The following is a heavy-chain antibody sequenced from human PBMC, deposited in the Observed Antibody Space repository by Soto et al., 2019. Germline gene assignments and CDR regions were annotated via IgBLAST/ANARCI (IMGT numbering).Heavy chain of an antibody. D-gene: IGHD3-3*01. CDR3: ARDAPNGYDFWSGYYSYYYYGMDV. V-gene: IGHV1-69*13. Sequence: SVKVSCKASGGTFSSYAISWVRQAPGQGLEWMGGIIPIFGTANYAQKFQGRVTITAGESTSTAYMELSSLRSEDTAVYYCARDAPNGYDFWSGYYSYYYYGMDVWGQGTTVTVSS. CDR2: IIPIFGTA. CDR1: GGTFSSYA. J-gene: IGHJ6*02.